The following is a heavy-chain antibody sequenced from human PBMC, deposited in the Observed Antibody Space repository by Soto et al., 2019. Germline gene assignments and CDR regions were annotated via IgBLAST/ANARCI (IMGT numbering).Heavy chain of an antibody. Sequence: QVQLVESGGGVVQPGRSLRLSCAASGFTFSSYGMHWVRQAPGKGLEWVAVISYDGSNKYYADSVKGRFTSSRDNSKNTLYLQMNSLRAEDTAVYYCAKEKGIAVAGGFDYWGQGTLVTVSS. CDR1: GFTFSSYG. V-gene: IGHV3-30*18. J-gene: IGHJ4*02. D-gene: IGHD6-19*01. CDR3: AKEKGIAVAGGFDY. CDR2: ISYDGSNK.